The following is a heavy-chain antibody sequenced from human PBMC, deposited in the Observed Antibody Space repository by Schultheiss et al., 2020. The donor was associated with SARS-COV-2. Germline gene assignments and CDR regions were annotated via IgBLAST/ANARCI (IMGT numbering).Heavy chain of an antibody. D-gene: IGHD5-18*01. Sequence: SETLSLTCAVYGGSFSGYYWSWIRQPPGKGLEWIGSIYYSGSTYYNPSLKSRVTISVDTSKNQFSLKLSSVTAADTAVYYCASYQADTAMVTALGIDYWGQGTLVTVSS. CDR1: GGSFSGYY. V-gene: IGHV4-34*01. J-gene: IGHJ4*02. CDR3: ASYQADTAMVTALGIDY. CDR2: IYYSGST.